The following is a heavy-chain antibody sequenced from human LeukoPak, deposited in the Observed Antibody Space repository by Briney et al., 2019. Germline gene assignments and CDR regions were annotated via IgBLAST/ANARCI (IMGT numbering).Heavy chain of an antibody. Sequence: SETLSLTCNVSGDSLTSHFWSWIRQTPGKGLEWIGYVFHSGTTNYSPSLKSRVTISLDTSKKQFYLGLVSVTAADTAVYYCARRMATVTDAFDIWGRGTMVSVSS. CDR3: ARRMATVTDAFDI. CDR2: VFHSGTT. D-gene: IGHD5-24*01. CDR1: GDSLTSHF. V-gene: IGHV4-59*08. J-gene: IGHJ3*02.